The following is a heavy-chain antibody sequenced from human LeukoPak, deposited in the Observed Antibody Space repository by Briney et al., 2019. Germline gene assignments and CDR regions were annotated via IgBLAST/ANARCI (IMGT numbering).Heavy chain of an antibody. V-gene: IGHV1-69*02. Sequence: SVTVSCKASGGTFISYTISWLRQAPGQGLEWMGRIIPILGIANYAQKFQGRVTITADKSTSTAYMELSSLRSEDTAVYYCASYGDYGGDAFDIWGQGTMVTVSS. J-gene: IGHJ3*02. CDR3: ASYGDYGGDAFDI. D-gene: IGHD4-17*01. CDR1: GGTFISYT. CDR2: IIPILGIA.